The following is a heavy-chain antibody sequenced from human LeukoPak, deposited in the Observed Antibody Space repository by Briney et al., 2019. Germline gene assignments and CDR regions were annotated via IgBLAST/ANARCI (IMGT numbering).Heavy chain of an antibody. J-gene: IGHJ4*02. CDR2: LSYDGNYK. CDR1: GFTFSSYG. V-gene: IGHV3-30*03. D-gene: IGHD2-2*01. Sequence: GGSLRLSCAASGFTFSSYGMHWVRRAPGKGLEWVAVLSYDGNYKYYADSVKGRFAISRDNSEYTLYLQMNSLRAEDTAVYYCARYAEYAVSTPCYWGQGTLVTVSS. CDR3: ARYAEYAVSTPCY.